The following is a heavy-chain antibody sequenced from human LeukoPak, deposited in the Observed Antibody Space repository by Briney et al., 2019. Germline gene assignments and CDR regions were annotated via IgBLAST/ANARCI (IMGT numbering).Heavy chain of an antibody. D-gene: IGHD6-6*01. CDR2: IYHSGST. Sequence: SETLSLTCTVSGGSISSSSYYWGWIRQPPGKGLEWIGSIYHSGSTYYNPSLESRVTISVDTSKNQFSLKLSSVTAADTAVYYCARDVGTSIAAFDPWGQGTLVTVSS. CDR3: ARDVGTSIAAFDP. J-gene: IGHJ5*02. CDR1: GGSISSSSYY. V-gene: IGHV4-39*07.